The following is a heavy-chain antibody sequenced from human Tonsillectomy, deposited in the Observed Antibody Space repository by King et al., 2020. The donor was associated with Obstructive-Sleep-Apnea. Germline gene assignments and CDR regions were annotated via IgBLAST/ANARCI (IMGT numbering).Heavy chain of an antibody. D-gene: IGHD3-10*01. J-gene: IGHJ4*02. CDR1: GGSFSGYY. CDR3: ARGPPLLWFGDRAPSFDY. Sequence: HVQLQQWGAGLLKPSETLSLTCAVYGGSFSGYYWSWIRQPPGKGLEWIGEINHSGSTNYNPSLKSRVTISVDTSKNQFSLKLSSVTAADTAVYYCARGPPLLWFGDRAPSFDYWGQGTLVTVSS. CDR2: INHSGST. V-gene: IGHV4-34*01.